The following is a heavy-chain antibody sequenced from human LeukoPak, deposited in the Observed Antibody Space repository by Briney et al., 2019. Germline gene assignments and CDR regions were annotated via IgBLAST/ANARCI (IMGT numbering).Heavy chain of an antibody. CDR2: IYSGGST. J-gene: IGHJ4*02. Sequence: QTGGSLRLSCAASGFTVSSNYMSWVRQAPGKELEWVSVIYSGGSTYYADSVKGRFTISRHNSKNTLYLQMNSLRAEDTAVYYCARVSSPSTSDYWGQGTLVTVSS. D-gene: IGHD6-13*01. V-gene: IGHV3-53*04. CDR3: ARVSSPSTSDY. CDR1: GFTVSSNY.